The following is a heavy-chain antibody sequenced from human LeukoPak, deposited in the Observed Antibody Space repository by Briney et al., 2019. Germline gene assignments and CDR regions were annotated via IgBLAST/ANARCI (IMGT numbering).Heavy chain of an antibody. J-gene: IGHJ4*02. CDR2: ISDSGGST. V-gene: IGHV3-23*01. CDR1: EFTFSSYD. CDR3: AKDWRACSSSSCYYRFDY. Sequence: GGSLRLSCAASEFTFSSYDMSWVRQAPGKGLEWVSAISDSGGSTYYADSVKGRFTVSRDNSKNTMYLQMNSLRAEDTAVYYCAKDWRACSSSSCYYRFDYWGQGTLVTVSS. D-gene: IGHD2-2*01.